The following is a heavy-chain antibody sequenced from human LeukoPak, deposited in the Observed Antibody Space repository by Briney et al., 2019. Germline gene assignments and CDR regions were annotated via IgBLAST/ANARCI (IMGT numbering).Heavy chain of an antibody. D-gene: IGHD3-22*01. Sequence: SQTLSLTCTVSGGSISRGSYFWSWIRQPAGKGLEWIGGISTSGSTNYNPSLKSRVTISVDTSKNQFSLKLSSVTAADTAVYFCARGPYSYDSSGAFDIWGQGTMVTVSS. CDR3: ARGPYSYDSSGAFDI. CDR1: GGSISRGSYF. CDR2: ISTSGST. J-gene: IGHJ3*02. V-gene: IGHV4-61*02.